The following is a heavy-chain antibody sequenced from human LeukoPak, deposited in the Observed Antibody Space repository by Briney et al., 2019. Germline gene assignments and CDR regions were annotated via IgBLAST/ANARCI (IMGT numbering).Heavy chain of an antibody. Sequence: GGSLRLSCAASGFTFSSYDMHWVRQATGKGLEWVSAIGTAGDTYYPGSVKGRSTISRENAKNSLYLQMNSLRAGDTAVYYCAGGDSTTTAKDDSFDIWGQGTMVTVSS. CDR2: IGTAGDT. CDR1: GFTFSSYD. V-gene: IGHV3-13*01. D-gene: IGHD2/OR15-2a*01. J-gene: IGHJ3*02. CDR3: AGGDSTTTAKDDSFDI.